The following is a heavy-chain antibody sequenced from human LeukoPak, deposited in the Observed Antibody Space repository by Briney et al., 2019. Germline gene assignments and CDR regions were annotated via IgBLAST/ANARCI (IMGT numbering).Heavy chain of an antibody. J-gene: IGHJ4*02. CDR3: ARDPIGSRWPYYFDY. Sequence: ASVKVSCKASGYTFTTYAMHWVRQAPGQRLEWMGWINAGNGNTRYSQKFQARVTITRDTSASTAYMELSSLRSEDTAVYYCARDPIGSRWPYYFDYWGQGTLVTVSS. D-gene: IGHD6-13*01. CDR1: GYTFTTYA. CDR2: INAGNGNT. V-gene: IGHV1-3*01.